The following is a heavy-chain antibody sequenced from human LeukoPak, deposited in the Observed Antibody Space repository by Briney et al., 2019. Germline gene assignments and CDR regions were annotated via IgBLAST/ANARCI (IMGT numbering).Heavy chain of an antibody. CDR2: IYYIGSP. V-gene: IGHV4-59*12. J-gene: IGHJ4*02. D-gene: IGHD3-10*01. CDR3: VREPTQPLRFGEFHPFDN. Sequence: PSETLSLTCTVSGGAINSYHWTWIRQPPGKGLEWIASIYYIGSPKYNPSLESRVTISLDTSKNQFSLKLRSVTAADTAVYYCVREPTQPLRFGEFHPFDNWGQGTLVTVSS. CDR1: GGAINSYH.